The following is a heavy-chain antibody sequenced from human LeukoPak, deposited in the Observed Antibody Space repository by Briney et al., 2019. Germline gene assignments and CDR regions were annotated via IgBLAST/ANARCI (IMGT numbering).Heavy chain of an antibody. V-gene: IGHV4-59*12. CDR2: IYYSGST. CDR1: GGSISSYY. Sequence: SETLSLTCTVSGGSISSYYWSWIRQPPGKGLEWIGYIYYSGSTNYNPSLKSRVTISVDTSKNQFSLKLSSVTAADTAVYYCARGNYDYVWGSYRKSNWFDPWGQGTLVTVSS. J-gene: IGHJ5*02. CDR3: ARGNYDYVWGSYRKSNWFDP. D-gene: IGHD3-16*02.